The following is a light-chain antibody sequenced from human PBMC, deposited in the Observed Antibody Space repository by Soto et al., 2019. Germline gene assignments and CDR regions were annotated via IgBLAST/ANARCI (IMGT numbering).Light chain of an antibody. CDR2: DVS. V-gene: IGLV2-14*01. Sequence: QSVLTQPASVSGSPGQSITISCAGTSSDVGGYNYVSWYQQHPGKAPKLMIYDVSNRPSGVSNRFSGSKSGNTASLTISGLQAEDEADYYCNSYRSLSIYVLGTGNKLTVL. CDR1: SSDVGGYNY. CDR3: NSYRSLSIYV. J-gene: IGLJ1*01.